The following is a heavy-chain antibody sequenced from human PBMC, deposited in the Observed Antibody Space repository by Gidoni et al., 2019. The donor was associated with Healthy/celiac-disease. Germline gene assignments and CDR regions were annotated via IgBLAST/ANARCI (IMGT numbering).Heavy chain of an antibody. CDR1: GFPFRGSA. V-gene: IGHV3-73*02. D-gene: IGHD3-3*01. CDR2: SRSKANSYAT. J-gene: IGHJ4*02. CDR3: TRPITIFGVVTNY. Sequence: EVQLVESGGGLVQPGGSLKLSFAASGFPFRGSAMHWVRQASGQGVEWVGRSRSKANSYATAYAASVKGRFTISRDYSKNTAYLQMNSLKTEDTAVYYCTRPITIFGVVTNYWGQGTLVTVSS.